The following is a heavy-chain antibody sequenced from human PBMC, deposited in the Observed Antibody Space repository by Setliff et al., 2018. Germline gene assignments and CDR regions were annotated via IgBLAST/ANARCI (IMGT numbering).Heavy chain of an antibody. Sequence: KASETLSLTCAAYGGSFSGYHWSWIRQPPGKGLEWIGEISHSGDPNYNPSLKSRVTISLDTSKNQFSLKLTSVTAADTAVYYCARAPQYSNFWYALSWFDPWGQGTLVTVSS. V-gene: IGHV4-34*01. D-gene: IGHD3-3*01. CDR3: ARAPQYSNFWYALSWFDP. CDR1: GGSFSGYH. J-gene: IGHJ5*02. CDR2: ISHSGDP.